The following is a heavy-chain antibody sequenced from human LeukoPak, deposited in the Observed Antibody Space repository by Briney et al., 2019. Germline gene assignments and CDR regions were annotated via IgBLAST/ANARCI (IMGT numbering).Heavy chain of an antibody. CDR1: GYSFTTYW. CDR2: IYPGDSDT. V-gene: IGHV5-51*01. J-gene: IGHJ4*02. Sequence: GESLKISCKASGYSFTTYWIVWVRQMPGKGLEWMGVIYPGDSDTRYNPPFQGQVTISADKSIRTAYLQWRSLKASDTAMYYCARLYYYDSSGYLGRVAYFDFWGQGTLVTVSS. D-gene: IGHD3-22*01. CDR3: ARLYYYDSSGYLGRVAYFDF.